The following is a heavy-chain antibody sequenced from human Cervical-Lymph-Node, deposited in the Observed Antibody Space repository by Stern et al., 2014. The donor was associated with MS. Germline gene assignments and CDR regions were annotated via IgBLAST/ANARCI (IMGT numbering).Heavy chain of an antibody. D-gene: IGHD6-13*01. V-gene: IGHV5-51*03. CDR1: GYSFTSYW. CDR2: VDPGDSDT. CDR3: ARTRYSSSWYTFDP. Sequence: VQLVQSGAEVKKPGESLKISCTGSGYSFTSYWIAWVRHMPGKGLEWMGIVDPGDSDTRYSPPFQGQVSISADKSTSTAYLQWSSLKASDTAMYYCARTRYSSSWYTFDPWGQGTLVTVSS. J-gene: IGHJ5*02.